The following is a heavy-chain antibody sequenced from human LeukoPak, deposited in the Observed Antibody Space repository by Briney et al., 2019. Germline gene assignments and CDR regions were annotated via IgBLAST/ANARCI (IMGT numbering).Heavy chain of an antibody. CDR2: ISSSSYI. Sequence: GGSLRLSCAASGFTFSSYSMNWVSQAPGKGLEWVSSISSSSYIYYADSVKGRFTISRDNAKNSLYLQMNSLRAEDTAVYYCARVLNNYGDRYWGQGTLVTVSS. V-gene: IGHV3-21*01. J-gene: IGHJ4*02. CDR3: ARVLNNYGDRY. CDR1: GFTFSSYS. D-gene: IGHD4-17*01.